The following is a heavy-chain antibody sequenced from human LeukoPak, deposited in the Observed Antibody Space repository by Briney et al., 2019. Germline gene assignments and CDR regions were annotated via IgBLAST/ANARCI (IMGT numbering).Heavy chain of an antibody. D-gene: IGHD2-2*01. Sequence: PGGSLRLSCAASGFSFSSYWMHWVRQVPGKGLVWVARINSDGSDTAYADSVKGRFTISRDNAKNTLYLQMNSLRAEDTAVHYCARDSISSSGDLDCWGQGTLVTVSS. CDR2: INSDGSDT. J-gene: IGHJ4*02. CDR1: GFSFSSYW. CDR3: ARDSISSSGDLDC. V-gene: IGHV3-74*01.